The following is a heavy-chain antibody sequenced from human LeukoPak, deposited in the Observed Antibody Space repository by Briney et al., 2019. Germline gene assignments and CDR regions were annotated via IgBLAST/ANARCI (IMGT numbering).Heavy chain of an antibody. Sequence: GGSLRLSCAASGFTFSSYWMHWVRQAPGKGLEWVSAISGSGGSTYYADSVKGRFTISRDNSKNPMYLQRNRRRAEVSAVYYCAKAVDSNYEYYFDYWGQGTLVTVSS. V-gene: IGHV3-23*01. J-gene: IGHJ4*02. D-gene: IGHD4-11*01. CDR2: ISGSGGST. CDR3: AKAVDSNYEYYFDY. CDR1: GFTFSSYW.